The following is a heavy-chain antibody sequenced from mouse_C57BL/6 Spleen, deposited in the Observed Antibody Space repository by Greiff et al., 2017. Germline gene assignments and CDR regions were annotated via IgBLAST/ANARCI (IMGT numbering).Heavy chain of an antibody. CDR3: ARYYGSSAMDY. J-gene: IGHJ4*01. CDR1: GYTFTSYT. V-gene: IGHV1-4*01. D-gene: IGHD1-1*01. Sequence: QVQLKQSGAELARPGASVKMSCKASGYTFTSYTMHWVKQRPGQGMEWIGYINPSSGYTKYNQKFKDKATLTADKSSSTAYMQLSSLTSKDSAVYYCARYYGSSAMDYWGQGTSVTVSS. CDR2: INPSSGYT.